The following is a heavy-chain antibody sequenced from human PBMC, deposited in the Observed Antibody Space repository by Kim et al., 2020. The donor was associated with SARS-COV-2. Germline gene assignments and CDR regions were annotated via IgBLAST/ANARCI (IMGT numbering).Heavy chain of an antibody. J-gene: IGHJ4*02. D-gene: IGHD6-19*01. V-gene: IGHV3-30*18. Sequence: GGSLRLSCAASGFTFSSYGMHWVRQAPGKGLEWVAVISYDGSNTYYADSVKGRFTISRDNSKNTLYLQMNSLRAEDTAVYYCAKEPRNGIAVAVYWGQGTLVTVSS. CDR1: GFTFSSYG. CDR2: ISYDGSNT. CDR3: AKEPRNGIAVAVY.